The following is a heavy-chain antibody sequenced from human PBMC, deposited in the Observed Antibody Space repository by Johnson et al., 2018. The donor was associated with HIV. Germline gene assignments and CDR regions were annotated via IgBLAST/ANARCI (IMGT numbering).Heavy chain of an antibody. D-gene: IGHD6-13*01. CDR1: GFTFSNYD. CDR3: ARDRGRQLKLGAFDI. J-gene: IGHJ3*02. CDR2: IGTAGDT. Sequence: VQLVESGGGLVQPGGSLRLSCAASGFTFSNYDMHWVRQATGKGLEWVSAIGTAGDTYYPGSVKGRFTISRENAKNSLFLQMNSLRAGDTAVYYCARDRGRQLKLGAFDIWGQGTMVTVSS. V-gene: IGHV3-13*01.